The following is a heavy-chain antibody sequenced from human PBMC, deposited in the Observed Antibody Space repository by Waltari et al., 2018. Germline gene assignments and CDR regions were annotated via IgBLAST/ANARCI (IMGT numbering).Heavy chain of an antibody. CDR3: ARESDFWSGYLDAFDI. CDR1: GGSFSGYY. J-gene: IGHJ3*02. CDR2: INHIGST. Sequence: QVQLQQWGAGLLKPSETLSLTCDVYGGSFSGYYWSWIRQPPGKGLEWIGEINHIGSTNYNPSLKSRVTISVDTSKNQFSLKLSSVTAADTAVYYCARESDFWSGYLDAFDIWGQGTMVTVSS. V-gene: IGHV4-34*01. D-gene: IGHD3-3*01.